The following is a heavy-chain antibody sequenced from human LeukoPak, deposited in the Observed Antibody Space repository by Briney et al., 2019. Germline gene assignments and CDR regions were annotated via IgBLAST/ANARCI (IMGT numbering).Heavy chain of an antibody. V-gene: IGHV3-30*04. J-gene: IGHJ5*02. CDR1: GFTFSSYA. D-gene: IGHD3-9*01. CDR3: ARDYYDILTGYDNWFDP. CDR2: IAYDGSNK. Sequence: GGSLRLSCAASGFTFSSYAMHWVRQATGKGLEWGAVIAYDGSNKYYADSVKGRFTISRDNSKNTLYLQMNSLRAEDTAVYYCARDYYDILTGYDNWFDPWGQGTLVTVSS.